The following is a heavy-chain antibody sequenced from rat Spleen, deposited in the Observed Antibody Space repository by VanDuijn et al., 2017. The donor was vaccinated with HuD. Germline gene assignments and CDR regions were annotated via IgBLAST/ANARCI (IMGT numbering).Heavy chain of an antibody. J-gene: IGHJ2*01. V-gene: IGHV2-13*01. CDR3: TRSWGGYSRDYFDY. CDR2: MWGGGTT. Sequence: QVQLKESGPGLVQPSQTLSLTCTVSGFSVSSHGVIWVRQPPGKGLEWMGVMWGGGTTTYNSALKSRLSISRDTSKSQVFLKMSSLQTEDTAIYYCTRSWGGYSRDYFDYWGQGVMVTVSS. D-gene: IGHD1-11*01. CDR1: GFSVSSHG.